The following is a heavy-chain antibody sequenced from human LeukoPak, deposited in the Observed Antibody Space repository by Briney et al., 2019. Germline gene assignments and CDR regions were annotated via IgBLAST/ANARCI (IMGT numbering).Heavy chain of an antibody. D-gene: IGHD3-16*01. J-gene: IGHJ3*01. CDR1: GYTLTELS. CDR2: FDPEDGER. V-gene: IGHV1-24*01. Sequence: ASVKVSCKVSGYTLTELSTHWVRQAPGKGLEWMGGFDPEDGERIYAQKFQDRVTMTEDTSTDTAYVELRSLRSEDTAMYYCATALRLEALDLWGHGTMVTVSS. CDR3: ATALRLEALDL.